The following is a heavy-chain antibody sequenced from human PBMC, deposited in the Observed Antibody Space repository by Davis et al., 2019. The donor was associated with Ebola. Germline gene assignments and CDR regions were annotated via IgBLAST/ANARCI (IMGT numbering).Heavy chain of an antibody. V-gene: IGHV1-3*01. J-gene: IGHJ4*02. D-gene: IGHD1-26*01. CDR2: INAGNGNT. Sequence: AASVKVSCKASGYTFTSYAMHWVRQAPGQRLEWMGWINAGNGNTKYSQKFQGRVTITRDTSASTAYMELSSLRSEDTAVYYCATEPFNSGSYYNYWGQGTLVTVSS. CDR3: ATEPFNSGSYYNY. CDR1: GYTFTSYA.